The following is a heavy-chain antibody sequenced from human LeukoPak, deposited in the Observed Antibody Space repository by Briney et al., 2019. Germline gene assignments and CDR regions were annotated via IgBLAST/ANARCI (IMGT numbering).Heavy chain of an antibody. CDR1: AASFSGYY. D-gene: IGHD2-2*01. V-gene: IGHV4-34*12. Sequence: PSETLSPTCAVDAASFSGYYWGCIRHPAEEGRGWNGEIIHRGSTNYHRSLKSRVTKSVYTSRNQCSLKLSSVTAADTAVYCCATVGPYFSRTSCFTGDYYYYYYMDVWGKGTTVTVSS. CDR2: IIHRGST. J-gene: IGHJ6*03. CDR3: ATVGPYFSRTSCFTGDYYYYYYMDV.